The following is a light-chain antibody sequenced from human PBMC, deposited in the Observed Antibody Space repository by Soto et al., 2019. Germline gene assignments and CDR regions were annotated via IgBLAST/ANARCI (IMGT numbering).Light chain of an antibody. V-gene: IGKV3-15*01. CDR1: QYINTR. Sequence: EIVLTQSPATLSSFPGDRVTLSCRTSQYINTRLAWYQHRPGQFPRLLIYDVSHRATGVPARFSGTGSETDFTLTISGLQSEDSAVYFCQQYNNWPFSFGQGTRLENK. CDR2: DVS. CDR3: QQYNNWPFS. J-gene: IGKJ5*01.